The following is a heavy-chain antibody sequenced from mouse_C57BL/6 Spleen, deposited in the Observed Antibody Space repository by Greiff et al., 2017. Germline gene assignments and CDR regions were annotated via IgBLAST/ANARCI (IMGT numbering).Heavy chain of an antibody. Sequence: QVQLQQSGAELMKPGASVKLSCKATGYTFTGYWIEWVKQRPGHGLEWIGEILPGSDSTNYNEKFKGKATFTADTSSNTAYMQLSSLTTEDSAIYYCARPSITTVPAWFAYWGQGTLVTVSA. V-gene: IGHV1-9*01. J-gene: IGHJ3*01. CDR2: ILPGSDST. CDR3: ARPSITTVPAWFAY. CDR1: GYTFTGYW. D-gene: IGHD1-1*01.